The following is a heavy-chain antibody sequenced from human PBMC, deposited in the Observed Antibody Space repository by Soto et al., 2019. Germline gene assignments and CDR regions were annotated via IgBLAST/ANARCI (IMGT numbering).Heavy chain of an antibody. J-gene: IGHJ4*01. V-gene: IGHV3-33*01. D-gene: IGHD3-10*02. CDR3: PSLLFGELSKDY. Sequence: QVQLVESGGGVVQPGRSLRLSCAASGFTFSSYGMHWVRQAPGKGLEWVAVIWYDGRNKYYADSVKGRFTISRDNSKNQLYLQMNSLRAEDTAVYYCPSLLFGELSKDYLGQGTLVTVPS. CDR2: IWYDGRNK. CDR1: GFTFSSYG.